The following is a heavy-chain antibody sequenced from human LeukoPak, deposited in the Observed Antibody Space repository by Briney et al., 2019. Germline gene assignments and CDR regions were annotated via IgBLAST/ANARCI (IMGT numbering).Heavy chain of an antibody. CDR2: INHSGST. CDR3: ARYCSGGSCYSYNWFDP. V-gene: IGHV4-34*01. Sequence: SGTLSLTCAVYGGSFSGYYWSWIRQPPGKGLEWIGEINHSGSTNYNPSLKSRVTISVDTSKNQFSLKLSSVTAADTAVYYCARYCSGGSCYSYNWFDPWGQGTLVTVSS. D-gene: IGHD2-15*01. CDR1: GGSFSGYY. J-gene: IGHJ5*02.